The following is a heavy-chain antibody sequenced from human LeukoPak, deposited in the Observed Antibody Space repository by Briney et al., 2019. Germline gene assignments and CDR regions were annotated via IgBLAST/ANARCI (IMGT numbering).Heavy chain of an antibody. Sequence: GGSLRLSCAASGFTFSSYEMNWVRQAPGKGLEWVSYISNSDSIIYYADSVKGRFTISRDNAKNSMYLQMNSLGAEDTAVYYCMTERSGFCSSTVFSTAFEIWGPGTMVTVSS. CDR2: ISNSDSII. CDR3: MTERSGFCSSTVFSTAFEI. J-gene: IGHJ3*02. CDR1: GFTFSSYE. D-gene: IGHD2-2*03. V-gene: IGHV3-48*03.